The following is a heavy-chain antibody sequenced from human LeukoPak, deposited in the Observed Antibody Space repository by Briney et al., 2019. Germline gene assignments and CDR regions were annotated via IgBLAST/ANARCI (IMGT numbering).Heavy chain of an antibody. V-gene: IGHV1-69*13. CDR1: GDTFSSYA. Sequence: SVKVSCKASGDTFSSYAISWVRQAPGQGLEWMGGIIPIFGTAKYAQKFQGRVTITADESTSTAYMELSSLRSEDTAVYYCARVGGNDYGWSHYMDVWGKGTTVTVSS. CDR3: ARVGGNDYGWSHYMDV. D-gene: IGHD4-17*01. CDR2: IIPIFGTA. J-gene: IGHJ6*03.